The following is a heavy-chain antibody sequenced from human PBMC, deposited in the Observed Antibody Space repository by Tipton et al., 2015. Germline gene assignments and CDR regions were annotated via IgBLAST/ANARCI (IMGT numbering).Heavy chain of an antibody. D-gene: IGHD4-11*01. CDR2: IDHNGGT. CDR1: GGSISSSSYY. J-gene: IGHJ5*02. Sequence: TLSLTCTVSGGSISSSSYYWAWIRQPPGKGLEWIGSIDHNGGTYYIPSLKSRVTISVDTSKNQFSLKLRSVTAADTAVYHCARGYSNYAGWFGPWGQGTLVTVSS. V-gene: IGHV4-39*07. CDR3: ARGYSNYAGWFGP.